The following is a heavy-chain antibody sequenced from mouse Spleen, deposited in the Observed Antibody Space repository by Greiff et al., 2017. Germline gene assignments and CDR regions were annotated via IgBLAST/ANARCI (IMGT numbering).Heavy chain of an antibody. J-gene: IGHJ1*01. CDR2: IYPGSGNT. CDR3: ARGYYGFDV. V-gene: IGHV1-66*01. D-gene: IGHD1-1*01. CDR1: GYSFTSYY. Sequence: QVQLQQSGPELVKPGASVKISCKASGYSFTSYYIHWVKQRPGQGLEWIGWIYPGSGNTKYNEKFKGKATLTADTSSSTAYIQLSSLTSEDSAVYYCARGYYGFDVWGAGTTVTVSS.